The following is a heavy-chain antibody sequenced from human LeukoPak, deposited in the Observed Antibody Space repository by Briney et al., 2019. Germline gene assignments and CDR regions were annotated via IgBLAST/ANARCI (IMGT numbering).Heavy chain of an antibody. V-gene: IGHV3-7*01. CDR1: GFTFSGSA. D-gene: IGHD6-19*01. J-gene: IGHJ4*02. CDR2: IRQDGSER. Sequence: GGSLRLSCAASGFTFSGSALHWVRQAPGKGLEWVANIRQDGSERYYVDSVRGRFTVSRDNAKKSLYLQMNSLRAEETAVYYCARLASGWYRIDLWGQGTLVTVSS. CDR3: ARLASGWYRIDL.